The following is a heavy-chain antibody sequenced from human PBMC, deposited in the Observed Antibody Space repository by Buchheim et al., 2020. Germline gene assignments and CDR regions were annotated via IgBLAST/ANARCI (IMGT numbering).Heavy chain of an antibody. J-gene: IGHJ4*02. CDR2: FNVGFTPQ. CDR3: ARGNGYYFDY. Sequence: VKLLESGGALVKPGGSLNLSCAPSGLTFSDYSMSWIRQAPGRGLEWISSFNVGFTPQYSADSLKGRFTISRDNAKTPLFLQMNSLRAEDTAVYYCARGNGYYFDYWGQGAL. V-gene: IGHV3-11*01. CDR1: GLTFSDYS. D-gene: IGHD2-8*01.